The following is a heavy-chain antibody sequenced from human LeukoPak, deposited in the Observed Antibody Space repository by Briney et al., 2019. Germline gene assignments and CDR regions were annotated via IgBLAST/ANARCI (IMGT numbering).Heavy chain of an antibody. CDR1: GGSISSSSYY. CDR3: ARNGAYYDILTGYLIHYYYYMDV. D-gene: IGHD3-9*01. J-gene: IGHJ6*03. Sequence: PSETLSLTCTVSGGSISSSSYYWGWIRQPPGKGLEWIGSIYYSGSTNYNPSLKSRVTISVDTSKNQFSLKLSSVTAADTAVYYCARNGAYYDILTGYLIHYYYYMDVWGKGTTVTVSS. CDR2: IYYSGST. V-gene: IGHV4-39*07.